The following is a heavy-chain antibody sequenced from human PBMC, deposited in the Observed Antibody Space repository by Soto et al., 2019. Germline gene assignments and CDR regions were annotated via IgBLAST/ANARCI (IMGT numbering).Heavy chain of an antibody. J-gene: IGHJ4*02. Sequence: TLSLTCTVSGGSISSGGYYWSWIRQHPGKGLEWIGYIYYSGSTYYNPSLKSRVTISVDTSKNQFSLKLSSVTAADTAVYFCARSPSMIRGVILDWWGQGMLVTVSS. CDR3: ARSPSMIRGVILDW. CDR1: GGSISSGGYY. V-gene: IGHV4-31*03. CDR2: IYYSGST. D-gene: IGHD3-10*01.